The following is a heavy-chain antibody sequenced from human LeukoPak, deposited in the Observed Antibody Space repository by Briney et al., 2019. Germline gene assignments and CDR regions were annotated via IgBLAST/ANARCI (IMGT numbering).Heavy chain of an antibody. CDR3: ARAPRWLQSRGNWYFDL. D-gene: IGHD5-24*01. V-gene: IGHV1-69*13. Sequence: SVKVSCKASGGTFSSYAISWVRQAPGQGLEWMGGIIPIFGTANYAQKFQGRVTITADESTSTAYMELSSLRSEDTAVYYCARAPRWLQSRGNWYFDLWGRGTLVTVSS. CDR1: GGTFSSYA. CDR2: IIPIFGTA. J-gene: IGHJ2*01.